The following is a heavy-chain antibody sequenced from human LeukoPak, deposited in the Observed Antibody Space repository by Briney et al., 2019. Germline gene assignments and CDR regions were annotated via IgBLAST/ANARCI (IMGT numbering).Heavy chain of an antibody. CDR2: INSDGRST. Sequence: PGGSLRLSCAASGFTFGTYWMHWVRQAPGKGLVWVSRINSDGRSTSYADSVKGRFTISRDNSKNTLYLQMNSLRAEDTAVYYCAKEGRGSGSSGWHFDYWGQGTLVTVSS. D-gene: IGHD6-19*01. CDR3: AKEGRGSGSSGWHFDY. J-gene: IGHJ4*02. V-gene: IGHV3-74*01. CDR1: GFTFGTYW.